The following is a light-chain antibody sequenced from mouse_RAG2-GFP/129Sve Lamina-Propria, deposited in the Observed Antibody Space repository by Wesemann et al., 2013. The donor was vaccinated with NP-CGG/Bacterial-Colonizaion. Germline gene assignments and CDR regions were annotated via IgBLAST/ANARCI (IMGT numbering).Light chain of an antibody. CDR3: QQYSSYPT. V-gene: IGKV6-23*01. CDR1: QDVGTA. J-gene: IGKJ2*01. Sequence: DIVMTQSHKFMSTSVGDRVSITCKASQDVGTAVAWYQQKPGQSPKLLIYSASTRHTGVPDRFTGSGSGTDFTLTISNVQSEDLADYFCQQYSSYPTFGGGTKLEIK. CDR2: SAS.